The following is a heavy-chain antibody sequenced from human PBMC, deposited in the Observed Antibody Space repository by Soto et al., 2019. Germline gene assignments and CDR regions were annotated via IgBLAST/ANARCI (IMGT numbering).Heavy chain of an antibody. CDR1: GGTFSSYA. J-gene: IGHJ4*02. Sequence: ASVKVSWKASGGTFSSYAISWVRQAPGQGLEWMGGIIPIFGTANYAQKLQDRITITRDTSASTLYMELSSLRSEDTAVYYCARGRIAVKCIDHWGQGTLVTVSS. CDR3: ARGRIAVKCIDH. V-gene: IGHV1-69*05. CDR2: IIPIFGTA. D-gene: IGHD6-19*01.